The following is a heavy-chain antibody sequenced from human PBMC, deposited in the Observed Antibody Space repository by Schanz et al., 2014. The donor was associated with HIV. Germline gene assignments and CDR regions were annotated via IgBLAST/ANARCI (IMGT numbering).Heavy chain of an antibody. V-gene: IGHV4-39*01. CDR1: GGSINSGSYY. Sequence: QLQLQESGPGLVKPSETLSLRCNVSGGSINSGSYYWGWIRHPPGKGLEWIGTIYYNGNTYYNPSLKRRLTMSVATSKNQFSLSMPSVTAADTAIYYCARHYGDYGSGWYVKAKWFDPWGQGTLVTVSS. CDR2: IYYNGNT. CDR3: ARHYGDYGSGWYVKAKWFDP. J-gene: IGHJ5*01. D-gene: IGHD4-17*01.